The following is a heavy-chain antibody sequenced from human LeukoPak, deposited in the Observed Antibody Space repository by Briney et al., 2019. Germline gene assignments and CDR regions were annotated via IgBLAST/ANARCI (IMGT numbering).Heavy chain of an antibody. CDR2: FNPGDSNS. J-gene: IGHJ4*02. CDR3: ARDRHCTGTSCYFDY. V-gene: IGHV5-51*01. D-gene: IGHD2-2*01. CDR1: GYIFSNYW. Sequence: GESLKISCKGSGYIFSNYWIGWVRLMPGKGLEYMGIFNPGDSNSRYSPSFQGQVTFSADKSISTAYLQWSGLKASDTAMYYCARDRHCTGTSCYFDYWGQGTLVTVSS.